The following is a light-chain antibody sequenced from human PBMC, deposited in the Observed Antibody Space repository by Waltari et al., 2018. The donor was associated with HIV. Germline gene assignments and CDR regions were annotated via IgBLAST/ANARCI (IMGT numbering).Light chain of an antibody. J-gene: IGLJ2*01. V-gene: IGLV2-8*01. Sequence: QSALTQPPSASGSPGQSVTISCTGTSSDFGNYNYVSWYQHHPGKAPKLMIYEVNQRPSGVPKRFSGSKSGNTASLTVSGLQAEDEADYYCSSYTGSNNLLFGGGTKLTVV. CDR2: EVN. CDR1: SSDFGNYNY. CDR3: SSYTGSNNLL.